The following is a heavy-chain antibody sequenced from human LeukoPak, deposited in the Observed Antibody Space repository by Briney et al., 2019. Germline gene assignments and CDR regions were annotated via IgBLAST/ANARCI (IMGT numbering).Heavy chain of an antibody. V-gene: IGHV4-38-2*01. CDR2: IYHSGST. CDR3: ARHPGVLTGYSYYFDY. CDR1: GYSISSGYY. D-gene: IGHD3-9*01. J-gene: IGHJ4*02. Sequence: PSETLSLTCAVSGYSISSGYYWGWIRQPPGKWLEWIGSIYHSGSTYYNPSLKSRVTISVDTSKNQFSLKLSSVTAADTAVYYCARHPGVLTGYSYYFDYWGQGTLVTVS.